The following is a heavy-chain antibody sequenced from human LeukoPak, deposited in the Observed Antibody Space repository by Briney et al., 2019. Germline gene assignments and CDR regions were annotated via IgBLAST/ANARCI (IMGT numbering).Heavy chain of an antibody. V-gene: IGHV4-59*01. J-gene: IGHJ3*02. D-gene: IGHD6-13*01. CDR1: GGSISSYY. CDR2: IYYSGST. Sequence: PSETLSLTCTVSGGSISSYYWSWIRQPPGKGLEWIGYIYYSGSTNYNPSLKSRVTISVDTSKNQFSLKLSSVTAADTAVYYCARASSSSWLPDAFDIWGQGTMVTVSS. CDR3: ARASSSSWLPDAFDI.